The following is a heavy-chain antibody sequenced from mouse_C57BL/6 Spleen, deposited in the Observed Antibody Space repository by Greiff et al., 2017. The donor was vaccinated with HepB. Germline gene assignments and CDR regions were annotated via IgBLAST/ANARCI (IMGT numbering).Heavy chain of an antibody. J-gene: IGHJ4*01. V-gene: IGHV5-4*01. CDR2: ISDGGSYT. D-gene: IGHD1-1*02. Sequence: DVMLVESGGGLVKPGGSLKLSCAASGFTFSSYAMSWVRQTPEKRLEWVATISDGGSYTYYPDNVKGRFTISRDNAKNNLYLQMSHLKSEDTAMDYCARDTHYVYYAMDYWGQGTSVTVSS. CDR3: ARDTHYVYYAMDY. CDR1: GFTFSSYA.